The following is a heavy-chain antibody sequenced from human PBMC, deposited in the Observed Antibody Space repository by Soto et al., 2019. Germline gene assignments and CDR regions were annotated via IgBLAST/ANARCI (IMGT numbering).Heavy chain of an antibody. CDR3: AKDRYSYYEDFQL. CDR2: ISGNGGST. V-gene: IGHV3-23*01. Sequence: EVQLLESGGGLVQPGGSLRLSCAASGFTFSSYAMSWVRQAPGKGLEWVSAISGNGGSTYYADSVKGRFTSSRDNSKNSLYLRMNSLRAEDTAVYYCAKDRYSYYEDFQLWGQGTLVTVSS. J-gene: IGHJ1*01. CDR1: GFTFSSYA. D-gene: IGHD3-22*01.